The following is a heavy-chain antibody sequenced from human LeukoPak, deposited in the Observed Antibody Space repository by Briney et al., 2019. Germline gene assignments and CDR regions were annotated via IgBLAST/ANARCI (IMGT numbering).Heavy chain of an antibody. CDR1: GYTFTGYY. D-gene: IGHD2-21*01. Sequence: ASVKVSCKASGYTFTGYYMHWVRQAPGQGLEWMGWFNPNSGGTNYAQKFQGRVTMTRDTSISTAYMELSRLRSDDTAVYYCARGAHIVVVIAPFDYWGQGTLVTVSS. V-gene: IGHV1-2*02. J-gene: IGHJ4*02. CDR2: FNPNSGGT. CDR3: ARGAHIVVVIAPFDY.